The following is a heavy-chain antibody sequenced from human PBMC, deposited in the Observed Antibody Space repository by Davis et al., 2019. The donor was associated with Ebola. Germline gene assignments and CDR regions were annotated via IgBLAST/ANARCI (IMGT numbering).Heavy chain of an antibody. CDR3: ARQLEQRDAFDI. V-gene: IGHV3-7*01. J-gene: IGHJ3*02. D-gene: IGHD1-1*01. Sequence: PGGSLRLSCAASGFSITSHWMSWVRQAPGRGLELVANIKEDGSEERYVDSVKGRLTISRDNAKNSLYLQMNRLRVEDTAVYYCARQLEQRDAFDIWGQGTMVTVSS. CDR2: IKEDGSEE. CDR1: GFSITSHW.